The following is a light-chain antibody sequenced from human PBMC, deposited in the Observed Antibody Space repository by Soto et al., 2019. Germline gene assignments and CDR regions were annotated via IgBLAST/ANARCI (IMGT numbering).Light chain of an antibody. CDR2: KAS. CDR3: QQYHSPPLT. V-gene: IGKV1-5*03. CDR1: ESISSW. Sequence: DIQMTQSPSTLSASVGDRITITCRASESISSWLAWYQQKPGKAPSLLIYKASSLEGEVPSRFSGSGSGTEFTLAISSLHPDDIATYYCQQYHSPPLTFGGGTKIEI. J-gene: IGKJ4*01.